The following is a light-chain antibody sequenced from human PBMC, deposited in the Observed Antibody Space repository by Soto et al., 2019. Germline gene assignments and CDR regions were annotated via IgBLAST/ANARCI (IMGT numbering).Light chain of an antibody. CDR1: SSDIGAYDY. V-gene: IGLV2-14*01. J-gene: IGLJ1*01. CDR2: EVN. Sequence: QYAQTQPASLSGSPGQSITISCTGTSSDIGAYDYVSWFQQHPGKAPKLMISEVNNRPSGVSNRFSGSKSGNTASLTISGLQAEDEADYYCSSYTSSITLVFGTGTKVTVL. CDR3: SSYTSSITLV.